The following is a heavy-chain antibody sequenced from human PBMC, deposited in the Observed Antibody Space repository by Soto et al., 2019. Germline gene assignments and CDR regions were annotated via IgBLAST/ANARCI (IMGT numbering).Heavy chain of an antibody. Sequence: GGSLRLSCAGSGFTFEDYGMHWVRQGPGKGLEWVAGISWNSGNIHYADSVKGRFTISRDNSRNTLFLQMNSLRAEDTAVYYCARDYYKYYDSSGYYRSPAYWGQGTLVTVSS. D-gene: IGHD3-22*01. V-gene: IGHV3-9*01. CDR3: ARDYYKYYDSSGYYRSPAY. CDR1: GFTFEDYG. CDR2: ISWNSGNI. J-gene: IGHJ4*02.